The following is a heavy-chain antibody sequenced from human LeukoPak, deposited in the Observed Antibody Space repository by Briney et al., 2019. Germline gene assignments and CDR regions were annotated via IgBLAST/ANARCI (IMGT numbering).Heavy chain of an antibody. Sequence: SETLSLTCTVSGGSISSSSYYWGWIRQPPGKGLEWIGSIYYSGSTYYNPSLKSRVTISVDTSKNQFSLKLGSVTAADTAVYYCASDDYNNYVGGPFDYWGQGTLVTVSS. V-gene: IGHV4-39*01. D-gene: IGHD4-11*01. J-gene: IGHJ4*02. CDR1: GGSISSSSYY. CDR3: ASDDYNNYVGGPFDY. CDR2: IYYSGST.